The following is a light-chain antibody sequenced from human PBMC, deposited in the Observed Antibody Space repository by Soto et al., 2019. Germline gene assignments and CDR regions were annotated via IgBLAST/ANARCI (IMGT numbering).Light chain of an antibody. Sequence: EIVMTQSPATLSVSPGERATLSCRASQSVSSNLAWYQQKPGQAPRLLIYGASTRPTGIPARFSGSGSGTEFTLTSRSLQSEDFAVYFCQQYITWTFGQGTKVEIK. CDR3: QQYITWT. CDR2: GAS. J-gene: IGKJ1*01. V-gene: IGKV3-15*01. CDR1: QSVSSN.